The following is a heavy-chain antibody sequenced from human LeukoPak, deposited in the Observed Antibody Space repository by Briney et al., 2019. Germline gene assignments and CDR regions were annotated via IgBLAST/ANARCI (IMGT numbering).Heavy chain of an antibody. D-gene: IGHD3-10*01. CDR2: IKRFGSEK. V-gene: IGHV3-7*01. J-gene: IGHJ4*02. CDR1: SFSFSDFW. CDR3: ARSSSQGFDYFDY. Sequence: GGSLRLSRVASSFSFSDFWMSGVRQRPGKGLEWVATIKRFGSEKAYLDSVKGRFTISRDDSKSSLSLQMNNLGADDSGLYYCARSSSQGFDYFDYWGQGALVTVSS.